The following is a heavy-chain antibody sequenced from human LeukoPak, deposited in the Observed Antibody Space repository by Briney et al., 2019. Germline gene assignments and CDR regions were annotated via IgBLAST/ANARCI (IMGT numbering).Heavy chain of an antibody. CDR3: ARVGGDYVYAVDD. V-gene: IGHV4-59*01. D-gene: IGHD4-17*01. J-gene: IGHJ4*02. CDR2: IYYSGST. CDR1: GGSISSYY. Sequence: SETLSLTCTVSGGSISSYYWSWIRQPPGKGLEWIGYIYYSGSTNYNPSLKSRVTISVDTSKNQFSLKLDSVTAADTAVYYCARVGGDYVYAVDDWGQGTLVTVSS.